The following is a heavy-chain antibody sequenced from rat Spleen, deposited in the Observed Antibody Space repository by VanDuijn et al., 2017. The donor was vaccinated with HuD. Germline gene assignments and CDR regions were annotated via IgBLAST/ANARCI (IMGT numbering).Heavy chain of an antibody. CDR2: IWSGGRT. CDR3: TRAWGGYSRDYFDY. CDR1: GLSLSSYG. Sequence: QVQLKESGPGLVQPSQTLSLTCTVSGLSLSSYGVIWVRQPPGKGLEWMGVIWSGGRTAYNSALKSRLSISRDTSKSQAFLKMNSLQTEETAIYYCTRAWGGYSRDYFDYWGQGTLVTVSS. J-gene: IGHJ3*01. D-gene: IGHD1-11*01. V-gene: IGHV2-13*01.